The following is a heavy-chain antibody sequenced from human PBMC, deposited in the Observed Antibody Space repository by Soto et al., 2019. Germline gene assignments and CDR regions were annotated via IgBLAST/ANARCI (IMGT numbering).Heavy chain of an antibody. CDR1: GYTFTSYA. CDR3: ARAGYSSSWYLWFDP. D-gene: IGHD6-13*01. V-gene: IGHV1-3*01. CDR2: INAGNGNT. Sequence: GASVKVSCKASGYTFTSYAMHWVRQAPGQRLEWMGWINAGNGNTKYSQKFQGRVTITRDTSASTAYMELSSLRSEDTAVYYCARAGYSSSWYLWFDPWGQGTLITVSS. J-gene: IGHJ5*02.